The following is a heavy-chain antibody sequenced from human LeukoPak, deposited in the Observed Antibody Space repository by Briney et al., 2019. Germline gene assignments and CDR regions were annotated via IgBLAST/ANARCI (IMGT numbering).Heavy chain of an antibody. J-gene: IGHJ4*02. CDR1: GFTFSTYW. CDR2: ISGSGGST. D-gene: IGHD3-16*01. V-gene: IGHV3-23*01. Sequence: GGSLRLSCAASGFTFSTYWMTWVRQAPGKGLEWVSAISGSGGSTYYADSVKGRFTISRDNSKNTLYLQMNSLRAEDTAVYYCAKGRDFGITFGGIDYWGQGTLVTVSS. CDR3: AKGRDFGITFGGIDY.